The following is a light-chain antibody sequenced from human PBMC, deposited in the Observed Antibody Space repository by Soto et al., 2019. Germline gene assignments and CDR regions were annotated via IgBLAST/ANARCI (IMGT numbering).Light chain of an antibody. CDR3: QQAKNFPWT. V-gene: IGKV1-12*01. Sequence: DIQMAQSPSSVSASVGDRVTITCRASQGISGSLAWYQQRPGKAPKLLIYAASNLQNEVPSRFSGSGSGTDFTLTISSLQPEDFATYYCQQAKNFPWTFGQGTRVEIK. CDR1: QGISGS. CDR2: AAS. J-gene: IGKJ1*01.